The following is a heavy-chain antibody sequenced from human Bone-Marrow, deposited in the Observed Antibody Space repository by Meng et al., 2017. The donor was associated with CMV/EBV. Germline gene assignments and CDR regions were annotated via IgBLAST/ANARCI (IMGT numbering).Heavy chain of an antibody. Sequence: GESLKISCAASGFTFSSYSMNWVRQAPGKGLEWVSSISSSSSYIYYADSVKGRFTISRDNAKTSLYLQMNSLRAEDTAVYYCARVAQYCSSTSCYRRYYFDYWGQGTLVTVSS. J-gene: IGHJ4*02. V-gene: IGHV3-21*01. CDR3: ARVAQYCSSTSCYRRYYFDY. D-gene: IGHD2-2*02. CDR2: ISSSSSYI. CDR1: GFTFSSYS.